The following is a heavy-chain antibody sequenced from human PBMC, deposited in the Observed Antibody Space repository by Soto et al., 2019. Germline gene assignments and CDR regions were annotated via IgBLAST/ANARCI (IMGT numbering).Heavy chain of an antibody. V-gene: IGHV1-46*01. CDR2: INPSGGST. CDR1: GSTFTSYY. J-gene: IGHJ6*02. CDR3: AREGYCSSTSCYTQRPPRDYYYYGMDV. Sequence: ASVKVSCKASGSTFTSYYMHWVRQAPGQGLEWMGIINPSGGSTSYAQKFQGRVTMTRDTSTSTVYMELSSLRSEDTAVYYCAREGYCSSTSCYTQRPPRDYYYYGMDVWGQGTTVTVSS. D-gene: IGHD2-2*02.